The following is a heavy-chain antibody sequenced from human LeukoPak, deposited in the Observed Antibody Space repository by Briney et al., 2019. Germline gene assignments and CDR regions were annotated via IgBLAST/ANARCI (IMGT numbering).Heavy chain of an antibody. CDR3: AKGDQPLLYGGAFDS. V-gene: IGHV3-23*01. D-gene: IGHD2-2*02. CDR1: GFTFSSYG. CDR2: ISGSGGST. J-gene: IGHJ4*02. Sequence: PTGGSLRLSCAASGFTFSSYGMSWVRQAPGKGLEWVSAISGSGGSTYYADSVKGRFTISRDNSKNTLYLQMNSLRAEDTAVYYCAKGDQPLLYGGAFDSWGQGTLVTVSS.